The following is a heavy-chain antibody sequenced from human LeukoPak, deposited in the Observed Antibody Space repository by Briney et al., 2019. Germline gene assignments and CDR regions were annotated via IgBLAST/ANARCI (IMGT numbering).Heavy chain of an antibody. CDR3: ARLGSGSYYNPSYYYYYMDV. D-gene: IGHD3-10*02. CDR2: IIPIFGTA. V-gene: IGHV1-69*06. CDR1: GGTFSSYA. J-gene: IGHJ6*03. Sequence: ASVKVSCKASGGTFSSYAISWVRQAPGQGLEWMGGIIPIFGTANYAQKFQGRVTITADKSTSTAYMELSSLRSEDTAVYYCARLGSGSYYNPSYYYYYMDVWGKGTTVTVSS.